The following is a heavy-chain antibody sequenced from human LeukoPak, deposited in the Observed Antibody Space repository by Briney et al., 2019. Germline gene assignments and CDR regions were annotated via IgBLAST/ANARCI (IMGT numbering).Heavy chain of an antibody. Sequence: ASVKVSCKASGYTFTSYDINWVRQATGQGLEWMGWMNPNSGNTGYAQKFQGRVTMTRNTSISTAYMELSSLRSEDTAVYYCARDLARPHWGYFDYWGQGTLVTVSS. CDR2: MNPNSGNT. D-gene: IGHD7-27*01. CDR3: ARDLARPHWGYFDY. CDR1: GYTFTSYD. V-gene: IGHV1-8*01. J-gene: IGHJ4*02.